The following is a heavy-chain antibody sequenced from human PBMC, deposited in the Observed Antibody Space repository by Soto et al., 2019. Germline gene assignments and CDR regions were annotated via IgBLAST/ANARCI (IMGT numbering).Heavy chain of an antibody. D-gene: IGHD2-2*02. CDR1: GYTFTSYG. V-gene: IGHV1-18*01. CDR2: ISAYNGNT. CDR3: ARIRCSSTSCYTHSDY. Sequence: ASVKVSCKASGYTFTSYGISWVRQAPGQGLEWMGWISAYNGNTNYAQKLQGRVTMTTDTSTSTACMELRSLRSDDTAVYYCARIRCSSTSCYTHSDYWGQGTLVTVSS. J-gene: IGHJ4*02.